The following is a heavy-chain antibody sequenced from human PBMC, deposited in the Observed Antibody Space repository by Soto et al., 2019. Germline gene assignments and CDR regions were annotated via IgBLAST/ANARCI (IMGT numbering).Heavy chain of an antibody. CDR1: GGTFSSYT. V-gene: IGHV1-69*02. Sequence: QVQLVQSGAEVKKPGSSVKVSCKASGGTFSSYTISWVRQAPGQGLEWMGRIIPILGIANYAQKFQGRVITIADKSSSIAYAELRSLRPEDTDVYYCARAGGDSYATCYYDDMDFWGKDTTLTVS. J-gene: IGHJ6*03. D-gene: IGHD2-21*02. CDR3: ARAGGDSYATCYYDDMDF. CDR2: IIPILGIA.